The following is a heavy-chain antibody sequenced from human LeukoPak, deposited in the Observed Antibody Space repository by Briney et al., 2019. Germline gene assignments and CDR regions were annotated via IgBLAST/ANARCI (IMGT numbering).Heavy chain of an antibody. CDR1: GFTFSSYG. CDR3: ARNYYYDSSGYYQMGSGGY. CDR2: ISSSSSYI. J-gene: IGHJ4*02. V-gene: IGHV3-21*01. D-gene: IGHD3-22*01. Sequence: GGSLRLSCAASGFTFSSYGMNWVRQAPGKGLEWVSSISSSSSYIYYADSVKGRFTISRDNAKNSLYLQMNNLRAEDTAVYYCARNYYYDSSGYYQMGSGGYWGQGTLVTVSS.